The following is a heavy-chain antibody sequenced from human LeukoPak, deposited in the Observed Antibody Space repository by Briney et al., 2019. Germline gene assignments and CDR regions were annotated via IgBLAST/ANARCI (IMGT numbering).Heavy chain of an antibody. V-gene: IGHV3-23*01. J-gene: IGHJ4*02. CDR3: AKVAHYDILTGYYNDY. CDR2: ISGSGGST. CDR1: GFTFSSYA. Sequence: GGSLRLSCAASGFTFSSYAMSWVRQAPGKGLEWVSAISGSGGSTYYADSVKGRFTISRDNSKNTLYLQMNSLRAEDTAVYYCAKVAHYDILTGYYNDYWGQGTLVTVSS. D-gene: IGHD3-9*01.